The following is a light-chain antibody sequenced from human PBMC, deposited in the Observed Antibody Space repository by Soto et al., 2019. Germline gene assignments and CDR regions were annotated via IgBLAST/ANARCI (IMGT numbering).Light chain of an antibody. CDR1: SSDVGGYNY. V-gene: IGLV2-8*01. CDR2: EVS. J-gene: IGLJ1*01. Sequence: QSALTQPPSASGSPGQSVAISCTGTSSDVGGYNYVSWYQQHPGKAPKLMIYEVSKRPSGVPDRFSGSKSGNTASLTVSRLQAEDEAEYYCSSYVGSNNFYVFGTGTKLTVL. CDR3: SSYVGSNNFYV.